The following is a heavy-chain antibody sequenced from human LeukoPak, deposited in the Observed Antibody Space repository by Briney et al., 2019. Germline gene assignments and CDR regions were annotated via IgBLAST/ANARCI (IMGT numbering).Heavy chain of an antibody. V-gene: IGHV3-30*02. CDR3: ARGGDYYYYMDV. J-gene: IGHJ6*03. Sequence: GGSLRLSCAASGFTFSSYGMHWVRQAPGKGLEWVAFIRYDGSNKYYADSVKGRFTISRDNSKNTLYLQMNSLRSEDTAVYYCARGGDYYYYMDVWGKGTTVTVSS. CDR1: GFTFSSYG. D-gene: IGHD3-10*01. CDR2: IRYDGSNK.